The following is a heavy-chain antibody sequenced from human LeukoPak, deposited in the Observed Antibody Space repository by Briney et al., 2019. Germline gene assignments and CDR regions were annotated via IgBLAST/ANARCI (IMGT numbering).Heavy chain of an antibody. CDR1: GFTFSSYA. CDR2: ISGSGGGT. Sequence: GGSLRLSCAASGFTFSSYAMSWVRQAPGKGLEWVSAISGSGGGTYYADSVKGRFTISRDNSKNTLYLQMNSLRAEDTAVCYCGVAVALQLQNYYYGMDVWGQGTTVTVSS. J-gene: IGHJ6*02. D-gene: IGHD6-19*01. CDR3: GVAVALQLQNYYYGMDV. V-gene: IGHV3-23*01.